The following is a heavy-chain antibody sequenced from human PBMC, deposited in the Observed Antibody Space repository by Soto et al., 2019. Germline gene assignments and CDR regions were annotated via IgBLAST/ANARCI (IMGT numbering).Heavy chain of an antibody. J-gene: IGHJ3*02. CDR3: SRPSYYYDSSGFEPGAFDI. V-gene: IGHV3-49*03. Sequence: PGGSLRLSCTGSGFTFGNNAMTWFRQAPGKGLEWVGFIRSKNYGRTTEYAASVQGRFTISRDDSKGIAYLEMNSLTTDDTAVYCCSRPSYYYDSSGFEPGAFDIWGQGKMVTVSS. CDR2: IRSKNYGRTT. CDR1: GFTFGNNA. D-gene: IGHD3-22*01.